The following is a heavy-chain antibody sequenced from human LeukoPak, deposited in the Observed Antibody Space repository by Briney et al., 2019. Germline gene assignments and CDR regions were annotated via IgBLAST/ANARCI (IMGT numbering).Heavy chain of an antibody. CDR3: VRRRRYFDWLPQAGDAFDI. J-gene: IGHJ3*02. V-gene: IGHV3-23*01. Sequence: PGGSLRLSCAASGFTFSSYAMSWVRQAPGKGLEWVSAISGSGRSSYYPDSVKGPFTISRDNSKNTLYLQMNSLRAEDTAVYYCVRRRRYFDWLPQAGDAFDIWGQGTMVTVSS. CDR1: GFTFSSYA. D-gene: IGHD3-9*01. CDR2: ISGSGRSS.